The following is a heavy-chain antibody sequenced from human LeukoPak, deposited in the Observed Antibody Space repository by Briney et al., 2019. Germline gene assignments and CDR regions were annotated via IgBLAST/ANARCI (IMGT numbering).Heavy chain of an antibody. Sequence: GGSLRLSCAASGFTFSSYNMNWVRQAPGQGLEWVSSITSGSSYIYYADSVKGRFTISRDNAKSSLYLQMNSLRAEDTAVYYCARGGVSVGGNFDYWGQGTLVTVSS. J-gene: IGHJ4*02. CDR2: ITSGSSYI. D-gene: IGHD4-23*01. V-gene: IGHV3-21*01. CDR3: ARGGVSVGGNFDY. CDR1: GFTFSSYN.